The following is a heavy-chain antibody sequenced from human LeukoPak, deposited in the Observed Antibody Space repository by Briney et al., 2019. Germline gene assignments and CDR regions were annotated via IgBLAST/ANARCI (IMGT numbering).Heavy chain of an antibody. CDR1: GFSLSSYG. CDR3: AKDLPIFDY. V-gene: IGHV3-30*02. J-gene: IGHJ4*02. CDR2: IQSDVNNK. Sequence: GGSLRLSCAASGFSLSSYGMHWVRQAPGNGLEWVAFIQSDVNNKYYTDSVKGRFTISRDNSKNTLYLQMNSLRTEDTAVYYCAKDLPIFDYWGQGTLVTVSS.